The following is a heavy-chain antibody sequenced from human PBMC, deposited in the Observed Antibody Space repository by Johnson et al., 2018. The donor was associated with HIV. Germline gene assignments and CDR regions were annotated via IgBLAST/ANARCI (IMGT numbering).Heavy chain of an antibody. D-gene: IGHD6-19*01. Sequence: QVQLVESGGGVVQPGRSLRLSCAASGFTFSSYAMHWVRQAPGKGLEWVAVISYDGSNKYYADSVKGRFTISRDNSKNTLYLQMNNLRAEDTAVYYCAKDLGAVAGHHWGQGTMVTVSS. CDR3: AKDLGAVAGHH. V-gene: IGHV3-30*04. CDR2: ISYDGSNK. CDR1: GFTFSSYA. J-gene: IGHJ3*01.